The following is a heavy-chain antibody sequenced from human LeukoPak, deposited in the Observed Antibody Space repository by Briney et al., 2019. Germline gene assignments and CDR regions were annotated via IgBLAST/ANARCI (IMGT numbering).Heavy chain of an antibody. Sequence: PGGSLRLSCAASGFTFSGFEMTWVRQAPGKGLEWVSYISSSGSTVYFADSVKGRFTFSRDNAKNSLFLQMNSLRADDTAIYYCARGRFGITWGQGTLVTVSS. CDR2: ISSSGSTV. D-gene: IGHD3-16*01. V-gene: IGHV3-48*03. CDR1: GFTFSGFE. CDR3: ARGRFGIT. J-gene: IGHJ4*02.